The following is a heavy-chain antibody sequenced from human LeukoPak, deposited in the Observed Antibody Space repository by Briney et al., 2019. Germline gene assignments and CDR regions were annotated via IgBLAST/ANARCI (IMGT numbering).Heavy chain of an antibody. V-gene: IGHV3-23*01. J-gene: IGHJ4*02. CDR3: AKDRDIVATICDY. CDR1: GFTVSSNY. CDR2: ISGSGGST. Sequence: GGSLRLSCAASGFTVSSNYMSWVRQAPGKGLEWVSAISGSGGSTYYADSVKGRFTISRDNSKNTLYLQMNSLRAEDTAVYYCAKDRDIVATICDYWGQGTLVTVSS. D-gene: IGHD5-12*01.